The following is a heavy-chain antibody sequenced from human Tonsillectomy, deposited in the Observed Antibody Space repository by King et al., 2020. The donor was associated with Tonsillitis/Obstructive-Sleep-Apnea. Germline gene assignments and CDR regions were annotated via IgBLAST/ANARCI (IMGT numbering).Heavy chain of an antibody. D-gene: IGHD2-15*01. Sequence: PLQESGPGLVKPSETLSLTCTVSGGSIRSSSYFWGWIRQPPGKGLEWVGSIYYSGSTYYNPSLKSRVTISVDTSKNQFSLKLSSVTAADTAVYYCSGGSTVEVVNWFDPWGQGTLVTVSS. J-gene: IGHJ5*02. V-gene: IGHV4-39*01. CDR2: IYYSGST. CDR3: SGGSTVEVVNWFDP. CDR1: GGSIRSSSYF.